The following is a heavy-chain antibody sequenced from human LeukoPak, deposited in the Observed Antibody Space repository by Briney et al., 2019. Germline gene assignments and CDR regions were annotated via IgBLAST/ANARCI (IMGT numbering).Heavy chain of an antibody. D-gene: IGHD2-15*01. V-gene: IGHV3-30*03. CDR3: AREWWDIVVVVAAIDYYYGMDV. CDR1: GLTFSSYG. CDR2: ISYDGSDK. J-gene: IGHJ6*02. Sequence: PGGSLRLFCGASGLTFSSYGMHWVRQAPGKGLEWVAVISYDGSDKYYADSVKGRFTISRDNSKNTLYLQMNSLRAEDTAVYYCAREWWDIVVVVAAIDYYYGMDVWGQGTTVTVSS.